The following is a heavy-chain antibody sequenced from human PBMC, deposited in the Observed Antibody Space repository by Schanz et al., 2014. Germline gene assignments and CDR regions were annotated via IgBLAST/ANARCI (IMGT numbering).Heavy chain of an antibody. CDR1: GYTFTTYA. CDR3: ARDAADFYDILTEEDY. CDR2: ISVYNHNK. Sequence: QVQLVQSGAEVKKPGASVRVSCKASGYTFTTYAMSWVRQAPGQGLEWVGWISVYNHNKEYDQKFQGRVTMTTDTSTSTAYMELRSLRSDDTAVYYCARDAADFYDILTEEDYWGQGTLVTVSS. D-gene: IGHD3-9*01. J-gene: IGHJ4*02. V-gene: IGHV1-18*01.